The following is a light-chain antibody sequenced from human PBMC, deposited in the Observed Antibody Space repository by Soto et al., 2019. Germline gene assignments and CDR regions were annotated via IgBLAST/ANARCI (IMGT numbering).Light chain of an antibody. CDR2: QTS. CDR3: HQRQSWPRT. CDR1: QYINTR. V-gene: IGKV3-11*01. Sequence: EIVLTQSPATLSSFPGDRVTLSCRASQYINTRLAWYQHRPGQAPRLLIYQTSIRAAGIPARFSDSGTGTDFTLTISDVQPEDFAVYYCHQRQSWPRTFGQGTKVDIK. J-gene: IGKJ1*01.